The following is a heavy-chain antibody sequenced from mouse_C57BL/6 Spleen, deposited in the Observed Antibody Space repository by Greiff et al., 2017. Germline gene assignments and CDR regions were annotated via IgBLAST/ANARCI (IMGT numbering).Heavy chain of an antibody. D-gene: IGHD2-4*01. CDR1: GYTFTDYE. CDR2: IDPETGGT. J-gene: IGHJ2*01. CDR3: TRLGDYDPYYFDY. V-gene: IGHV1-15*01. Sequence: QVHVKQSGAELVRPGASVTLSCKASGYTFTDYEMHWVKQTPVHGLEWIGAIDPETGGTAYNQKFKGKAILTADKSSSTAYMELRSLTSEDSAVYYCTRLGDYDPYYFDYWGQGTTLTVSS.